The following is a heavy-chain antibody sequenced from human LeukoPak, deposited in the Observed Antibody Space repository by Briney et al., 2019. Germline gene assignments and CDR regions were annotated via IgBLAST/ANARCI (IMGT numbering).Heavy chain of an antibody. D-gene: IGHD2-8*01. CDR2: IYETGSS. Sequence: SETLSLTCTLSSGSTSRVDYDYGSIRQPPGEGREWGEYIYETGSSSYTSSRKSRVTISVDTSKNQFSLQLSSVTAADTAVYYRARENYCTNGACWAFDPWGEGTLVTVSS. J-gene: IGHJ5*02. CDR1: SGSTSRVDYD. CDR3: ARENYCTNGACWAFDP. V-gene: IGHV4-39*07.